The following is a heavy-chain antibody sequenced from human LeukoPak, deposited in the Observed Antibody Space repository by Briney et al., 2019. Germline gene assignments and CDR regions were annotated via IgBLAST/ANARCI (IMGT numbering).Heavy chain of an antibody. V-gene: IGHV3-23*01. CDR2: ISGSGGST. Sequence: GGSLRLSCAASGFTFSSYAMSWVRQAPGKGLEWVSAISGSGGSTYYADSVKGRFTISRDNSKNTLYLQMNSLRAEDTAVYYCARDQGYSSGWYSVVGYWGQGTLVTVSS. CDR3: ARDQGYSSGWYSVVGY. J-gene: IGHJ4*02. CDR1: GFTFSSYA. D-gene: IGHD6-19*01.